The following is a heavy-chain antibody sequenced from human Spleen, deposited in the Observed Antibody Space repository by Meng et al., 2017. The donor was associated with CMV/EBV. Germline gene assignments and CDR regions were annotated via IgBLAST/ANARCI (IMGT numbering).Heavy chain of an antibody. CDR3: AKDLRTLDAFDI. D-gene: IGHD1-14*01. Sequence: GESLKISCAASGFTLSSYGMKWVRQAPGKGLEWVSGVSGSGGSTYYADSVKGRFTISRDNSKNTVYLQMNSLRAEDTAVYYCAKDLRTLDAFDIWGQGTMVTVSS. V-gene: IGHV3-23*01. CDR2: VSGSGGST. CDR1: GFTLSSYG. J-gene: IGHJ3*02.